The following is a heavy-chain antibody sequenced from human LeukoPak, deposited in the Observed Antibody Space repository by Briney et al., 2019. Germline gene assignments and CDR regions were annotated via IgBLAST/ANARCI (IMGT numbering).Heavy chain of an antibody. CDR1: GGSISSYY. CDR3: ARRGVYGSYYNY. CDR2: IYYSGST. J-gene: IGHJ4*02. Sequence: SETLSLTCTVSGGSISSYYWSWIRQPPGKGLEWIGYIYYSGSTNYNPSLKSRVTISVDTSKNQFSLKLSSVTAADTAVYYCARRGVYGSYYNYWGQGTLVTVSS. V-gene: IGHV4-59*08. D-gene: IGHD3-16*01.